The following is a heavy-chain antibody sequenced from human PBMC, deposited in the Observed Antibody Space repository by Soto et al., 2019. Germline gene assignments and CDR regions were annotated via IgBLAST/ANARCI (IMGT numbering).Heavy chain of an antibody. CDR2: ISAYNGNT. CDR1: GYTFTSYG. CDR3: ARFGVAGLLMYYYYGMDV. J-gene: IGHJ6*02. Sequence: QVQLVQSGAEVKKPGASVKVSCKASGYTFTSYGISWVRQAPGQGLEWMGWISAYNGNTNYAQKLQGRVTMTTGTPVSTAYRELRCLSSDETAVYYCARFGVAGLLMYYYYGMDVWGRGTTVTVSS. V-gene: IGHV1-18*01. D-gene: IGHD6-19*01.